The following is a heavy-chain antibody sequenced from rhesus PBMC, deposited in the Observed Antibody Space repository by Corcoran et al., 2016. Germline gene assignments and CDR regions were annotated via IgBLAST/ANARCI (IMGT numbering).Heavy chain of an antibody. CDR1: GGSVNSSNW. CDR3: ARDLGTT. V-gene: IGHV4-65*01. Sequence: QVQLQESGPGLVKPSDTLSLPCAVSGGSVNSSNWWGWIRQPPGQGLEWIGYIRGSSGSTYYNPSLKSRVTMSTDTSKNQFSLKLSSVTAADTAVYYCARDLGTTWGQGVLVTVAS. D-gene: IGHD1-1*01. J-gene: IGHJ4*01. CDR2: IRGSSGST.